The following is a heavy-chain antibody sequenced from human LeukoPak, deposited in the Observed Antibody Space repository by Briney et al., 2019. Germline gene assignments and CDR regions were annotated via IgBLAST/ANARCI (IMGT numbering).Heavy chain of an antibody. Sequence: GGSLRLSCAASGFTFNSYSMNWVRQAPGKGLEWVSSISSSSSYIYYADSVKGRFTISRDNAKNSLYLQMNSLRAEDTAVYYCARDTGRSRPYYFDYWGQGTLVTVSS. J-gene: IGHJ4*02. V-gene: IGHV3-21*01. D-gene: IGHD1-1*01. CDR1: GFTFNSYS. CDR2: ISSSSSYI. CDR3: ARDTGRSRPYYFDY.